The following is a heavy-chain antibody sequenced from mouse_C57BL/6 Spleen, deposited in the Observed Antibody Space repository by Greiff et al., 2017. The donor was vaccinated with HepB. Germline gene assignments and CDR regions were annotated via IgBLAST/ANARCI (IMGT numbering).Heavy chain of an antibody. CDR2: ISDGGSYT. CDR3: ARDYTTVVEPYFDY. J-gene: IGHJ2*01. CDR1: GFTFSSYA. V-gene: IGHV5-4*01. Sequence: EVKLMESGGGLVKPGGSLKLSCAASGFTFSSYAMSWVRQTPEKRLEWVATISDGGSYTYYPDNVKGRFTISRDNAKNNLYLQMSHLKSEDTAMYYCARDYTTVVEPYFDYWGQGTTLTVSS. D-gene: IGHD1-1*01.